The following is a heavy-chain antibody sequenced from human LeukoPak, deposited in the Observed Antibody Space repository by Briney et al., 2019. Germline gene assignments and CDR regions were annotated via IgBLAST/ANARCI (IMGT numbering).Heavy chain of an antibody. D-gene: IGHD5-24*01. V-gene: IGHV3-7*01. J-gene: IGHJ4*02. Sequence: GGSLRLSCAASGFTFSNCWMSWVRQAPGKGLEWVANIKQDGSEKYYADSVKGRFTISRDNPKNLLFLQINSLRVEDTAVYYCARETPRRGETRDGYRWGQGTLVTVSS. CDR2: IKQDGSEK. CDR3: ARETPRRGETRDGYR. CDR1: GFTFSNCW.